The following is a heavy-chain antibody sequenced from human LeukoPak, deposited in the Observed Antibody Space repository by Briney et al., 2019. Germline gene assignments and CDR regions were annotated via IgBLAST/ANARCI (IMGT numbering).Heavy chain of an antibody. CDR1: GGSFSGYY. D-gene: IGHD6-19*01. Sequence: KPSETLSLTCAVYGGSFSGYYWSWIRQPPGKGLEWIGEINHSGSTNYNPSLKSRVTISVDTSKNQFSLKLSSVTAADTAVYYCARVVAVAGRGDYWGQGTLVTVSS. J-gene: IGHJ4*02. CDR2: INHSGST. V-gene: IGHV4-34*01. CDR3: ARVVAVAGRGDY.